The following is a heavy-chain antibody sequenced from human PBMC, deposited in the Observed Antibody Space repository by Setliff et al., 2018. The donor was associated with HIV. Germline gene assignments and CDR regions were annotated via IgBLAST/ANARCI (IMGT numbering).Heavy chain of an antibody. CDR1: GYTFSSYT. D-gene: IGHD2-21*02. Sequence: ASVKVSCKASGYTFSSYTMHWVRQAPGQGLEWMGWINCGNGKSKYSQKLQGRVTITRDTSASTAHMELSSLRSEDTAVYYCVRDRFTWAYCGGACGWFDPWGQGTLVTVSS. CDR2: INCGNGKS. J-gene: IGHJ5*02. CDR3: VRDRFTWAYCGGACGWFDP. V-gene: IGHV1-3*01.